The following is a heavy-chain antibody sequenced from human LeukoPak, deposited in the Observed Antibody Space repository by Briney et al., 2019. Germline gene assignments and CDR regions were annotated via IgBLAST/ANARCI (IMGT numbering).Heavy chain of an antibody. CDR1: GGSISSSSYY. V-gene: IGHV4-39*01. D-gene: IGHD4-17*01. Sequence: AETLSLTCTVSGGSISSSSYYWVWIRQPPGKGLVWIGSIFYSGSTYYNPSLQSRVTISVDTSKNQFSLKLSSVTAADTAVYYCARSTVTTWVGDFDYWGQGTLVTVSS. CDR2: IFYSGST. J-gene: IGHJ4*02. CDR3: ARSTVTTWVGDFDY.